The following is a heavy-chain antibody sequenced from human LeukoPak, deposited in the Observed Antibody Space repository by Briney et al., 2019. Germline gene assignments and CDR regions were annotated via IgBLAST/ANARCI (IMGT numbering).Heavy chain of an antibody. V-gene: IGHV4-34*01. CDR1: GGSFSGYY. Sequence: PSETLSLTCAVYGGSFSGYYWSWIRQPPGKGLEWIGEINHSGSTNYNPSLKSRVTISVDTSKNQFSLKLSSVTAADTAVYYCARSSYIAAAGVWGQGTLVTVSS. D-gene: IGHD6-13*01. J-gene: IGHJ4*02. CDR2: INHSGST. CDR3: ARSSYIAAAGV.